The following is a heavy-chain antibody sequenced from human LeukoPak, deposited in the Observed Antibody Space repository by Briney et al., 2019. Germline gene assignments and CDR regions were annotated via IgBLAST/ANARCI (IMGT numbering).Heavy chain of an antibody. CDR1: GFTFSSYE. V-gene: IGHV3-48*03. J-gene: IGHJ3*02. CDR3: ARDGAYCGGDCYDDAFDI. D-gene: IGHD2-21*02. CDR2: ISSSGSTI. Sequence: GGSLRLSCAASGFTFSSYEMNWVRQAPGKGLEWVSYISSSGSTIYYADSVMGRFTISRDNAKNSLYLQMNSLRAEDTAVYYCARDGAYCGGDCYDDAFDIWGQGTMVTVSS.